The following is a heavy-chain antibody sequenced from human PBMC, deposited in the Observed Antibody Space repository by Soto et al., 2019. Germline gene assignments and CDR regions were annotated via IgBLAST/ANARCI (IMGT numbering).Heavy chain of an antibody. D-gene: IGHD4-17*01. J-gene: IGHJ6*02. Sequence: LRLSCAASGFTFSSYGMHWVRQAPGKGLEWVAVISYDGSNKYYADSVKGRFTISRDNSKNTLYLQMNSLRAEDTAVYYCAKGDYGGYYYYYGMDVWGQGTTVTVSS. V-gene: IGHV3-30*18. CDR3: AKGDYGGYYYYYGMDV. CDR1: GFTFSSYG. CDR2: ISYDGSNK.